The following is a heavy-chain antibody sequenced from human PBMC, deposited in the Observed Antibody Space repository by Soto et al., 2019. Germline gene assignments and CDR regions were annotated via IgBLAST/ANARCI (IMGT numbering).Heavy chain of an antibody. CDR2: IWYDGSNK. D-gene: IGHD2-15*01. Sequence: GGSLRLSCAASGFTFSSFAMHWVRQAPGKGLEWVAVIWYDGSNKYYADSVKGRFTISRDNSKNTLYLQMNSLRAEDTAVYYCAKLEIDCSGGICSVQGRDYYYYGMDVWRQGPTVTVSS. J-gene: IGHJ6*02. CDR1: GFTFSSFA. V-gene: IGHV3-33*06. CDR3: AKLEIDCSGGICSVQGRDYYYYGMDV.